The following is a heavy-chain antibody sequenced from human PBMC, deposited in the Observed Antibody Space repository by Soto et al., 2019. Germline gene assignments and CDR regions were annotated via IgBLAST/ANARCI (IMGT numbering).Heavy chain of an antibody. CDR3: AGAVSTKTAPIDY. Sequence: GASVKVSCKASGYTFTTYYMHWLRQARGQGLEWMGIITPTDGSTRYDQKFQDRVTMTRDTSTSTVYMELSSLRSEDTAVYYCAGAVSTKTAPIDYWGQGTLVTVSS. V-gene: IGHV1-46*01. J-gene: IGHJ4*02. CDR1: GYTFTTYY. CDR2: ITPTDGST. D-gene: IGHD4-17*01.